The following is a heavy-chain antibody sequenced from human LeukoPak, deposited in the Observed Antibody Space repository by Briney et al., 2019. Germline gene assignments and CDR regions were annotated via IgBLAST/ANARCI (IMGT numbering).Heavy chain of an antibody. D-gene: IGHD5-12*01. Sequence: PGGSLRLSCAASGFTFSSYSMNWVRQAPGKGLKWVSSISSSSYIYYADSVKGRFTISRDNAKNSLYLQMNSLRAEDTAVYYCARAAGIVATTQEYYFDYWGQGTLVTVSS. CDR2: ISSSSYI. V-gene: IGHV3-21*01. J-gene: IGHJ4*02. CDR1: GFTFSSYS. CDR3: ARAAGIVATTQEYYFDY.